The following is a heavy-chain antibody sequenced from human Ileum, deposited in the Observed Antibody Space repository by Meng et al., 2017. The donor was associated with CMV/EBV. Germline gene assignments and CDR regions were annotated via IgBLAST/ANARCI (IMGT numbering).Heavy chain of an antibody. J-gene: IGHJ5*02. D-gene: IGHD6-6*01. CDR3: ATYSSSYNWFDP. CDR2: IIPIFGTA. V-gene: IGHV1-69*05. Sequence: SCKASGGTCSSYAISWVRQAPGQGLEWMGGIIPIFGTANYAQKFQGRVTITTDESTSTAYMELSSLRSEDTAVYYCATYSSSYNWFDPWGQGTLVTVSS. CDR1: GGTCSSYA.